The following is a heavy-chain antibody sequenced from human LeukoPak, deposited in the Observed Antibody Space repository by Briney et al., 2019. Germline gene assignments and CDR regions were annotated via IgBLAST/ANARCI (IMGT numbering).Heavy chain of an antibody. Sequence: PGRSLRLSCAASGFTFSSYGMHWVRQAPGKGLEWVAVISYDGSNKYYADSVKGRFTISRDNSKNTLYLQMNNLRAEDTALYYCAKDTPPRYCSGGSCYSGQTRFFLFYALDVWGQGTTVTVSS. V-gene: IGHV3-30*18. CDR1: GFTFSSYG. J-gene: IGHJ6*02. CDR2: ISYDGSNK. D-gene: IGHD2-15*01. CDR3: AKDTPPRYCSGGSCYSGQTRFFLFYALDV.